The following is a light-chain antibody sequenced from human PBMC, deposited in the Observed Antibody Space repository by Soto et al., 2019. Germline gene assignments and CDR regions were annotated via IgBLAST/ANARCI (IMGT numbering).Light chain of an antibody. V-gene: IGLV1-40*01. CDR3: QSYDRSLSAYV. CDR2: DDN. Sequence: QSVLTQPPSVSGAPGQRVTISFTGSSSNIGAGYDLHWYRQLPGTAPKLLIYDDNNRPSGVPDRFSGSKSGTSASLAISGLQAEDESDYYCQSYDRSLSAYVFGTGTKVTVL. CDR1: SSNIGAGYD. J-gene: IGLJ1*01.